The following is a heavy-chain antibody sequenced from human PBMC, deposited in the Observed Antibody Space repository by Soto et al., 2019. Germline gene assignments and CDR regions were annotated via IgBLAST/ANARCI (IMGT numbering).Heavy chain of an antibody. CDR2: ISSGATTM. CDR3: ARDDGDYGYAFVI. V-gene: IGHV3-48*03. J-gene: IGHJ3*02. D-gene: IGHD4-17*01. Sequence: PGGSLRLSCAASGFTFSSYAMSWVRQAPGKGLEWVSYISSGATTMFYTDSVKGRFTISRDNAKNSVYLQMNGLRAEDTAVYYCARDDGDYGYAFVIWGPGTLVTVS. CDR1: GFTFSSYA.